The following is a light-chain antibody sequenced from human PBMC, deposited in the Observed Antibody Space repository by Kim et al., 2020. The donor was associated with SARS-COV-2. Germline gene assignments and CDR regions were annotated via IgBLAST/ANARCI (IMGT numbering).Light chain of an antibody. J-gene: IGLJ2*01. CDR3: NSRDSNDNVV. CDR2: GNN. Sequence: VALGQKVRITYQGDSLRNYYATWYQQKPGQAPILVIYGNNNRPSGIPDRFSGSSSGNTASLTITGTQAGDEADYYCNSRDSNDNVVFGGGTQLTVL. V-gene: IGLV3-19*01. CDR1: SLRNYY.